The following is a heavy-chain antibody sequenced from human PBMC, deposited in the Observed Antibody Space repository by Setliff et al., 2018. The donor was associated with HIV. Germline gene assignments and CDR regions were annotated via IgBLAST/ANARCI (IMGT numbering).Heavy chain of an antibody. CDR2: IYSGGSI. D-gene: IGHD2-15*01. Sequence: PGGSLRLSCAGSEFSVSSNTMSWIRQAPGKGPEWVSLIYSGGSIYYADSVKGRFTISRDNSKNTVYLQMNTLRVEDTAVYYCARGPRLGRGYWGQGTLVTVSS. CDR1: EFSVSSNT. CDR3: ARGPRLGRGY. V-gene: IGHV3-66*01. J-gene: IGHJ4*02.